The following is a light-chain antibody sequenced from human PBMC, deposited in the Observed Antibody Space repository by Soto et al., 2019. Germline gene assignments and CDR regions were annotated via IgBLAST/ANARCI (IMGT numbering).Light chain of an antibody. V-gene: IGKV3-20*01. CDR1: ERIYSAY. J-gene: IGKJ5*01. CDR3: QQYGNSPIT. Sequence: EVVLTQSPCTLSLSRGERATLSCRASERIYSAYLGWYQQKPGQAPRLLIYGTSSRATGIPDRFSGSGSGTDFTLTISRLEPEDFAVYYCQQYGNSPITFGQGTRLETK. CDR2: GTS.